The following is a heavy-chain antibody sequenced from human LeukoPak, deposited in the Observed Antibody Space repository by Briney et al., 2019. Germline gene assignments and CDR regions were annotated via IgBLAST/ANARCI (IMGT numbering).Heavy chain of an antibody. CDR2: ISSSGSTI. Sequence: PGGSLRLSCAASGFTFSSYEMNWVRQAPGKGLEWVSYISSSGSTIYYADSVKGRFTISRDNAKNSLYLQTDSLRAEDTAVYYCARDRMYYYDSSGYFNYYYYGMDVWGQGTTVTVSS. D-gene: IGHD3-22*01. CDR1: GFTFSSYE. V-gene: IGHV3-48*03. CDR3: ARDRMYYYDSSGYFNYYYYGMDV. J-gene: IGHJ6*02.